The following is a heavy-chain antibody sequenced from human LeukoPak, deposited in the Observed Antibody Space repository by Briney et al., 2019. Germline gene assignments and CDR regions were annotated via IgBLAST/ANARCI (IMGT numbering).Heavy chain of an antibody. Sequence: ASVKVSCKASGGTFSSYAISWVRQAPGQGLEWMGRIIPILGIANYAQKFQGRVTITADKSTSTAYMELSSLRSEDTAVYYCARGVCSTPRVYGMDVWGQGTTVTVSS. V-gene: IGHV1-69*04. CDR3: ARGVCSTPRVYGMDV. J-gene: IGHJ6*02. CDR1: GGTFSSYA. CDR2: IIPILGIA. D-gene: IGHD2-8*01.